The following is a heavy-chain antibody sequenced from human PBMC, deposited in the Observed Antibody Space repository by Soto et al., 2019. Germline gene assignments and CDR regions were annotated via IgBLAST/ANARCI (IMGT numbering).Heavy chain of an antibody. V-gene: IGHV3-74*01. D-gene: IGHD6-13*01. J-gene: IGHJ4*02. CDR2: INSDGSIT. CDR3: VRDLSLYSSSSNH. CDR1: GFTFSSYW. Sequence: GGSLRLSCAASGFTFSSYWMHWVRQAPGKGLVWVSRINSDGSITTYADSVKGRFTISRDNAKNTLYLQMNSLRADDTAVYYCVRDLSLYSSSSNHWGQGTLLTVSS.